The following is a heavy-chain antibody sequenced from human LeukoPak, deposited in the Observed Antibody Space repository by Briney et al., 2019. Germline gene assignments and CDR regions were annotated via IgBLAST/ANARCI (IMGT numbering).Heavy chain of an antibody. CDR1: GGSISSYY. CDR2: IYYSGST. D-gene: IGHD5-18*01. CDR3: ARDFRGYIDY. Sequence: SETQSLTCTVSGGSISSYYWSWVRQPPGKGLEWIGCIYYSGSTNYNPSLKSRVTISVDTSRNQFSLKLSSVTAADTAVYYCARDFRGYIDYWGQGALVTVSS. J-gene: IGHJ4*02. V-gene: IGHV4-59*01.